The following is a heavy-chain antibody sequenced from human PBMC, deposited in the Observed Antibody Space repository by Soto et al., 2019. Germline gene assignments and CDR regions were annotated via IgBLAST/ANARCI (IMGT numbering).Heavy chain of an antibody. Sequence: GSLRLSCAASGFTFSSYSMNWVRQAPGKGLEWVSYISSSSSTIYYADSVKGRFTISRDNAKNSLYLQMNSLRDEDTAVYYCARDRVNDSKYYYYGMDVWGQGTTVTVSS. CDR3: ARDRVNDSKYYYYGMDV. D-gene: IGHD3-3*01. CDR2: ISSSSSTI. CDR1: GFTFSSYS. J-gene: IGHJ6*02. V-gene: IGHV3-48*02.